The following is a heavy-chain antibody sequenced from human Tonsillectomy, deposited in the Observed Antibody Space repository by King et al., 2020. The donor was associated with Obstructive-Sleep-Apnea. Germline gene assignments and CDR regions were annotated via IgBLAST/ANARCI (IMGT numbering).Heavy chain of an antibody. CDR3: ASTQVGTTPSYFDY. CDR1: GYSFTSYW. D-gene: IGHD1-26*01. J-gene: IGHJ4*02. CDR2: IDPSDSYT. Sequence: VQLVESGAEVKKPGESLRISCKGSGYSFTSYWISWVLQMPGKGLEWMGRIDPSDSYTNYSPAFQGHVTISADKSISTAYLQWSSLKASDTAMYYCASTQVGTTPSYFDYWGQGTLVTVSS. V-gene: IGHV5-10-1*01.